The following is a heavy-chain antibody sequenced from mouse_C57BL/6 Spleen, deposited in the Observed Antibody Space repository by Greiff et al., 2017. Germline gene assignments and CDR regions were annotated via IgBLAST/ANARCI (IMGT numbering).Heavy chain of an antibody. CDR3: ARFDGRLDY. CDR2: IDPSDSYT. D-gene: IGHD2-3*01. CDR1: GYTFTSYW. V-gene: IGHV1-69*01. Sequence: QVQLQQSGAELVMPGASVKLSCKASGYTFTSYWMHWVKQRPGQGLEWIGEIDPSDSYTNYNQKFKGKSTLTVDKSSSTAYMQLSSLTSEDSAVYYCARFDGRLDYWSQGTTLTVSS. J-gene: IGHJ2*01.